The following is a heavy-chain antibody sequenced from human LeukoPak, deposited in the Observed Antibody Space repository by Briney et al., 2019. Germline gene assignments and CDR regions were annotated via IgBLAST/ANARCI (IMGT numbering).Heavy chain of an antibody. CDR3: ADFDWFTPRKNWFDP. J-gene: IGHJ5*02. CDR2: FDPEDGET. D-gene: IGHD3-9*01. V-gene: IGHV1-24*01. Sequence: ASVKVSCKVSGYTLTELSMHWGRQAPGKGLEWMGGFDPEDGETIYAQKFQGRVTMAEDTSTDTAYMELSSLRSEDTAVYYCADFDWFTPRKNWFDPWGQGTLVTVSS. CDR1: GYTLTELS.